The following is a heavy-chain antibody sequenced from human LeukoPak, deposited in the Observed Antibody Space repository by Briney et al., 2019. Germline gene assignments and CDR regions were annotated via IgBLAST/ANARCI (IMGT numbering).Heavy chain of an antibody. D-gene: IGHD3-10*01. CDR2: IIPILGIA. Sequence: LVKVSCKASGGTFSSYAISWVRQAPGQGLEWMGRIIPILGIANYAQKFQGRVTITADKSTSTAYMELSSLRSEDTAVYYCARDIDSGGYYGYWGQGTLVTVSS. CDR3: ARDIDSGGYYGY. V-gene: IGHV1-69*04. CDR1: GGTFSSYA. J-gene: IGHJ4*02.